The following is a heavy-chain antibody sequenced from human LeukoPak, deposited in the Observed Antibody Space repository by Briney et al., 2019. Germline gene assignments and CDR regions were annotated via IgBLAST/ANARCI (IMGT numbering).Heavy chain of an antibody. CDR3: AREDIVVVPAAMGQNWFDP. V-gene: IGHV4-34*01. CDR2: INHSGST. D-gene: IGHD2-2*01. Sequence: SETLSLTCAVYGGSFSGYYWSWIRQPPGKGLEWIGEINHSGSTNNNPSLKSRVTISVDTSKNQFSLKLSSVTAADTAVYYCAREDIVVVPAAMGQNWFDPWGQGTLVTVSS. CDR1: GGSFSGYY. J-gene: IGHJ5*02.